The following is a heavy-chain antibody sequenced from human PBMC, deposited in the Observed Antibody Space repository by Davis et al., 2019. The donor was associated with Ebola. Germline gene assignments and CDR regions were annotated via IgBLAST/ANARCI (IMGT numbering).Heavy chain of an antibody. V-gene: IGHV1-18*04. Sequence: AASVKVSCKASGYTFTGYYMHWVRQAPGQGLEWMAWISAYNGNTKYAQKFQGRLTMTTDTSTRTAYMEVGILRSDDTAVYYCARAQFPTTSDHWGQGTLVTVSS. CDR3: ARAQFPTTSDH. CDR2: ISAYNGNT. J-gene: IGHJ4*02. D-gene: IGHD1-1*01. CDR1: GYTFTGYY.